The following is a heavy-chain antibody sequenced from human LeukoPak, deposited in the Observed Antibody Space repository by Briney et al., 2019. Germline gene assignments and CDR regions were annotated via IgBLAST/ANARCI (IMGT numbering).Heavy chain of an antibody. D-gene: IGHD6-6*01. J-gene: IGHJ6*03. CDR2: MFYSGNT. V-gene: IGHV4-4*07. Sequence: PSETLSLTCTVSGASITSYHWSWIRQPAGKGLEWIGRMFYSGNTDYNPSLKSRLTMSIDTSKNQFSLKLSSVTAADTAVYYCARDGLTYSSSSLGPHYYYYYYMDVWGKGTTVTVSS. CDR1: GASITSYH. CDR3: ARDGLTYSSSSLGPHYYYYYYMDV.